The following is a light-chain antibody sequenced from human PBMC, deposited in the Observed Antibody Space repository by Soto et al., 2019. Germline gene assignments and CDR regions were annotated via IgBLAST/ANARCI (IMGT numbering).Light chain of an antibody. CDR1: QSVSSNY. Sequence: EIVLTQSPGTLPLSPGERATLSCRASQSVSSNYLVWYQQKPGQAPRPLFYGASSRATGIPDRFSGSGSGTDFTLTISRLEPEDFAVYYCQQYANSPFTFGQGTKLEIK. J-gene: IGKJ2*01. CDR3: QQYANSPFT. V-gene: IGKV3-20*01. CDR2: GAS.